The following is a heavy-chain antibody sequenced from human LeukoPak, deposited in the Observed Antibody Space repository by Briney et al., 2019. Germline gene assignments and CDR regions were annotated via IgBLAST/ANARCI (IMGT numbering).Heavy chain of an antibody. J-gene: IGHJ4*02. D-gene: IGHD1-20*01. CDR3: VRGVGYTWNHCDY. Sequence: SSVKVSRKASGGTLSSYSICWVRQDPGQPLEGIGGIFPIFGTANYAQKFHGKVTITTDKSTGKAPIELSSQICDGTGLSYCVRGVGYTWNHCDYWGQGTLVSVSS. CDR1: GGTLSSYS. CDR2: IFPIFGTA. V-gene: IGHV1-69*05.